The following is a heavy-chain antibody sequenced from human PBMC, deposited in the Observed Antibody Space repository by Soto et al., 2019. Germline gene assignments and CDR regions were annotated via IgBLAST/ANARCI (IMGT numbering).Heavy chain of an antibody. CDR3: ARSPPSQYCSSNSCYEIRGWFDP. CDR2: ISAYNGNT. Sequence: QVQLVQSGAEVKKPGASVKVSCKASGYTFTSYGISWVRQAPGQGLEWMGWISAYNGNTNYAQKLQGRVTMTTDTSTSTAYMELRSLRSDATAVYYCARSPPSQYCSSNSCYEIRGWFDPWGQGTLVTVSS. D-gene: IGHD2-2*01. V-gene: IGHV1-18*01. CDR1: GYTFTSYG. J-gene: IGHJ5*02.